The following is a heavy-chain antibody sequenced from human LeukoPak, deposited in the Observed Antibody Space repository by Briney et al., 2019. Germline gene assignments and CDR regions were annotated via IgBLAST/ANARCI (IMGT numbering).Heavy chain of an antibody. CDR1: GFTFSSYW. V-gene: IGHV3-74*01. J-gene: IGHJ4*02. CDR3: ARVRYCSSTGCYSHFDY. D-gene: IGHD2-2*02. CDR2: INIDGSST. Sequence: GGSLRLSCAASGFTFSSYWMHWVRQAPGKGLVWVSRINIDGSSTNYADSVKGRFTISRDNAKNTLYLQMNSLRAEDTAVYYCARVRYCSSTGCYSHFDYWGQGTLVTVSS.